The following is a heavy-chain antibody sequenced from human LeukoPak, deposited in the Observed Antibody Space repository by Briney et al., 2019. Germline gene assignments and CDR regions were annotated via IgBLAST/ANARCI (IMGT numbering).Heavy chain of an antibody. J-gene: IGHJ4*02. D-gene: IGHD5-24*01. Sequence: GGSLRLSCAASGFTFSTYSMNWVRQAPGKGLEWVSYISSTSTTIYYADSVRGRFTISRDNAKNSVYLQMNSLRAEDTSVYYCARDLGWLQSDYWGQGTLVTVSS. CDR3: ARDLGWLQSDY. V-gene: IGHV3-48*01. CDR1: GFTFSTYS. CDR2: ISSTSTTI.